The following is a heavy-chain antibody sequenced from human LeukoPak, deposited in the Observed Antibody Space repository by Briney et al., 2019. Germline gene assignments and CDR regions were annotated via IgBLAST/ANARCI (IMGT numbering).Heavy chain of an antibody. J-gene: IGHJ4*02. D-gene: IGHD3-22*01. CDR2: ISGSGGST. CDR1: GFTFSSYA. V-gene: IGHV3-23*01. Sequence: GGSLRLSCAASGFTFSSYAMSWVRQAPGKGLEWVSAISGSGGSTSYADSVKGRFTISRDNAKNTLYLQMNSLRAEDTAVYYCARSKYYYDSSGYFTYYFDYWGQGTLVTVSS. CDR3: ARSKYYYDSSGYFTYYFDY.